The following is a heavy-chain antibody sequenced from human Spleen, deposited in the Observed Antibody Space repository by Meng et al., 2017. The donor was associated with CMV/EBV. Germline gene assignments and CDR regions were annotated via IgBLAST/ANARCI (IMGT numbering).Heavy chain of an antibody. Sequence: GGSLRLSCAASGFTFSSYAMHWVRQAPGKGLEWVAVISYDGSNKYYADSVKGRFTISRDNAENLLYLQMNSLRAEDTAIYYCTRDSRALFDYWGQGTLVTVSS. J-gene: IGHJ4*02. CDR2: ISYDGSNK. V-gene: IGHV3-30-3*01. CDR1: GFTFSSYA. CDR3: TRDSRALFDY.